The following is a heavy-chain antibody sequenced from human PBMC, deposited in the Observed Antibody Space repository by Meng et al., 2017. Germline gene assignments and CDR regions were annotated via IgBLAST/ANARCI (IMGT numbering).Heavy chain of an antibody. J-gene: IGHJ5*02. CDR3: ARDKRPSSSWYGNWFDP. D-gene: IGHD6-13*01. V-gene: IGHV1-69*06. Sequence: GQVGQSGAEVKKPGPSVKVSCKASGGTFSSYAISWVRQAPGQGLEWMGGIIPIFGTANYAQKFQGRVTITADKSTSTAYMELSSLRSEDTAVYYCARDKRPSSSWYGNWFDPWGQGTLVTVSS. CDR1: GGTFSSYA. CDR2: IIPIFGTA.